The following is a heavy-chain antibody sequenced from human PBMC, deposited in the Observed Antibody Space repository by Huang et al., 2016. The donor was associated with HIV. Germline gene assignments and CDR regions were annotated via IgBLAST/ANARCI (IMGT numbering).Heavy chain of an antibody. CDR3: VKGDIVGTANFFDY. CDR2: SSWNSANI. Sequence: EVQLVESGGNLIQTGGSLRLACAASGFRFDNSAMYWVRQAAGKGLEWVSSSSWNSANIAYGDSVKGRFTISRDNARNSLYLQMNSLRPDDTALYYCVKGDIVGTANFFDYWGQGTQVSVSS. J-gene: IGHJ4*02. D-gene: IGHD1-26*01. V-gene: IGHV3-9*01. CDR1: GFRFDNSA.